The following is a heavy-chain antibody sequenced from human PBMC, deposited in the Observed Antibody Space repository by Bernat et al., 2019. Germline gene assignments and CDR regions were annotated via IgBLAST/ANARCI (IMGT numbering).Heavy chain of an antibody. CDR1: GFTFSSYG. D-gene: IGHD4-17*01. Sequence: QVQLVESGGGVVQPGRSLRLSCAASGFTFSSYGMHWVRQAPGKGLEWVAVIWYDGSNKYYADSVKGRFTISRDNSKNTLYLQMNSLRAEDTAVYYCARPRGGDYDEASFAEYFQHWGQGTLVTVSS. V-gene: IGHV3-33*01. J-gene: IGHJ1*01. CDR3: ARPRGGDYDEASFAEYFQH. CDR2: IWYDGSNK.